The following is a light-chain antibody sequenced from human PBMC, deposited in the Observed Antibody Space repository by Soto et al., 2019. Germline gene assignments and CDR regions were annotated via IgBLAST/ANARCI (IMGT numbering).Light chain of an antibody. CDR3: QHYGSSGT. CDR2: GAS. Sequence: EIVLTQSPGTLSLSPGERATLSCRASQSITNNFLAWYQRKPGQTPRLLLYGASTRATGMQDRFSGSGSGTDFTLTISRLEPEDFAVYYCQHYGSSGTFGQGTRLEIK. J-gene: IGKJ5*01. CDR1: QSITNNF. V-gene: IGKV3-20*01.